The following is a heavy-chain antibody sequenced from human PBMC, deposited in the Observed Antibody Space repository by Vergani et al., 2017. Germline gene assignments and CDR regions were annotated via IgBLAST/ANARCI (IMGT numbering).Heavy chain of an antibody. CDR1: GFTFSSYW. CDR2: IKQDGSEK. Sequence: EVQLVESGGGLVQPGGSLRLSCAASGFTFSSYWMSWVRQAPGKGLEWVANIKQDGSEKYYVDSVKGRFTISRDNAKNSLYLQMNSLRAEDTAVYYCASAWGDSSGWYRALFPVDGGFDYWGQGTLVTVSS. J-gene: IGHJ4*02. CDR3: ASAWGDSSGWYRALFPVDGGFDY. D-gene: IGHD6-19*01. V-gene: IGHV3-7*03.